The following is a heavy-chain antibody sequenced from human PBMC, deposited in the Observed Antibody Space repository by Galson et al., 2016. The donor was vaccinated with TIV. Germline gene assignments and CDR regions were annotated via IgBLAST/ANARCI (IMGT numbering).Heavy chain of an antibody. V-gene: IGHV5-51*03. J-gene: IGHJ4*02. Sequence: QSGAEVKKPGESLRISCKASGSSFTSFWIAWVRRMPGKGLEWVGIMYSADSDIKYSPSFQGQVTISADAAISTAYLEWSSLQASDTAIYYCARAPGYSGFSYGYFDTWGQGTQVTVSS. CDR2: MYSADSDI. CDR1: GSSFTSFW. CDR3: ARAPGYSGFSYGYFDT. D-gene: IGHD5-18*01.